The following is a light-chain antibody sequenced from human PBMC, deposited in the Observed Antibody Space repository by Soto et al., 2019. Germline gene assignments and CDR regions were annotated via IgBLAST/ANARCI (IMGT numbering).Light chain of an antibody. CDR3: AAWDASLNGVV. J-gene: IGLJ3*02. Sequence: QSVLTQPPSVSEAPRQRVTISCSGSDSNIGSNGVNWYQQLPGKAPKLVIFYDDLLPLGVSDRFSGSKSDTSASLAIRDLQSEDEAEYFCAAWDASLNGVVFGGGTELTVL. CDR2: YDD. CDR1: DSNIGSNG. V-gene: IGLV1-36*01.